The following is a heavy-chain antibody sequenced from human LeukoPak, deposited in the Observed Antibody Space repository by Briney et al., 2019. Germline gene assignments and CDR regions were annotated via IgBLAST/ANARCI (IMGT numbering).Heavy chain of an antibody. J-gene: IGHJ4*02. Sequence: PSQTLSLTCAISGASVSSNSAAWNWIRQSPSRGLEWLGRTYYRSKWYKDYAESLKSRMTISLDTSKNQFSLQLNSVSSEDTAVYYCARDLDGYKDGARFDSWGQGILVTVSS. CDR2: TYYRSKWYK. CDR3: ARDLDGYKDGARFDS. CDR1: GASVSSNSAA. V-gene: IGHV6-1*01. D-gene: IGHD5-24*01.